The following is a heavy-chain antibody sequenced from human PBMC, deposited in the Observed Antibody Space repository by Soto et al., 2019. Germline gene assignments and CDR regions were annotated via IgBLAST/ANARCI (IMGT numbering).Heavy chain of an antibody. D-gene: IGHD3-3*01. J-gene: IGHJ4*02. V-gene: IGHV4-59*01. CDR1: GGSISSYY. CDR3: ARAYVLRFSTITDGFDY. Sequence: SETLSLTCTVSGGSISSYYWSWIRQPPGKGLEWIGYIYYSGSTNYNPSLKSRVTISVDTSKNQFSLKLSSVTAADTAVYYCARAYVLRFSTITDGFDYWGQGTLVTVSS. CDR2: IYYSGST.